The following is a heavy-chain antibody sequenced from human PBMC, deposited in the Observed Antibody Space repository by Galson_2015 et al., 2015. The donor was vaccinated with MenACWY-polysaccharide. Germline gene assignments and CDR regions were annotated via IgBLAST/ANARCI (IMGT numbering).Heavy chain of an antibody. J-gene: IGHJ3*02. D-gene: IGHD3-10*02. Sequence: SLRLSCAASGSRFSNSGMHWVRQAPGKGLEWVAVIQYDGSKIVYADSVKGRFTISRDNSMNTLYLEMNSLRAEDTALYYCAREGSRIVFHAFDIWGQGTMVIVSS. CDR2: IQYDGSKI. CDR3: AREGSRIVFHAFDI. CDR1: GSRFSNSG. V-gene: IGHV3-33*01.